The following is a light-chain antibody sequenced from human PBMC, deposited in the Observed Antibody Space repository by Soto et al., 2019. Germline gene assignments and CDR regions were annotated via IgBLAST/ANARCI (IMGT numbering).Light chain of an antibody. J-gene: IGKJ1*01. CDR3: QHYNSHAT. Sequence: DIQMTQSPSTLSASVGDRVTIACRASQSISSWLAWYQQKPGKAPKLLIYKASNLESGVPSRFSGSGSGTEFTLTISSLQPDDFATYYCQHYNSHATFGQGTKVEIK. CDR2: KAS. V-gene: IGKV1-5*03. CDR1: QSISSW.